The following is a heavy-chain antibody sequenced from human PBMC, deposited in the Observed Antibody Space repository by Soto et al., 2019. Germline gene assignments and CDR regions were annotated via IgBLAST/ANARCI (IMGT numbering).Heavy chain of an antibody. V-gene: IGHV4-31*03. CDR2: IYYSGST. J-gene: IGHJ6*02. CDR1: GGSISSGGYY. D-gene: IGHD3-3*01. Sequence: QVQLQESGPGLVKPSQTLSLTCTVSGGSISSGGYYWSWIRQHPGKGLEWIGYIYYSGSTYYNPSFKSRVTISVDTSKNQFSLKLSSVTAADTAVYYCAREYYDFWSGYYGGPYGMDVWGQGTTVTVSS. CDR3: AREYYDFWSGYYGGPYGMDV.